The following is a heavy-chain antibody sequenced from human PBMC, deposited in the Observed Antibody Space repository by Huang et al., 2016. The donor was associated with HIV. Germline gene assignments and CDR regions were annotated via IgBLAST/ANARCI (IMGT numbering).Heavy chain of an antibody. D-gene: IGHD3-3*01. V-gene: IGHV4-34*02. CDR1: GGSFTGNY. J-gene: IGHJ6*02. Sequence: QMQLQQRGAGLLKPSETLSLTCGVSGGSFTGNYLTWIRQAPGKGLECIGEVNDSGATNYNPSLNGRVTISLDKSNRELSLNLRAVTAADTAVYYCARQWTILEWLLGLDVWGQGTTVIVSS. CDR3: ARQWTILEWLLGLDV. CDR2: VNDSGAT.